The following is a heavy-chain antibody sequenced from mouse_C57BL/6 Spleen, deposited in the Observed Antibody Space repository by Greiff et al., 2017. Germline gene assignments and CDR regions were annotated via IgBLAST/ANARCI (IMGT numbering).Heavy chain of an antibody. CDR2: ISDGGSYT. J-gene: IGHJ3*01. CDR1: GFTFSSYA. V-gene: IGHV5-4*01. Sequence: EVKVVESGGGLVKPGGSLKLSCAASGFTFSSYAMSWVRQTPEKRLEWVATISDGGSYTYYPDNVKGRFTISRDNAKNNLYLQMSHLKSEDTAMYYCARDPVGLGAWFAYWGQGTLVTVSA. D-gene: IGHD3-3*01. CDR3: ARDPVGLGAWFAY.